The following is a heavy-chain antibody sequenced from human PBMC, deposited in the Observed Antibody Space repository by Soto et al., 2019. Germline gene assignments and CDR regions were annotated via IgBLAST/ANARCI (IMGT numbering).Heavy chain of an antibody. CDR2: ISAYNVNT. V-gene: IGHV1-18*01. J-gene: IGHJ3*02. CDR3: ASYRFGELLYDAFDI. D-gene: IGHD3-10*01. CDR1: GYTFTSYV. Sequence: QVQLVQSGAEVKKPGASVKVSCKPSGYTFTSYVISWVRQAPGQGLVWMGWISAYNVNTNYAQKLQGRVTMPTDTSTSTAYMELRTLRSDDTAVYYCASYRFGELLYDAFDIWGQRTMVTVSS.